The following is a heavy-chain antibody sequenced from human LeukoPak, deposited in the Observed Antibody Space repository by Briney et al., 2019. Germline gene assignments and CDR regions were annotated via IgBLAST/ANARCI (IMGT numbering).Heavy chain of an antibody. Sequence: PSETLSLTCTVSGVSISSYYWSWIRQPAGKGLEWIWRIYSSGSTGYNPSLKSRVTMSVDTSKNQFYLKLSSVTAADTAIYYCARSWSGRVTAADIWGQGTLVTVSS. V-gene: IGHV4-4*07. J-gene: IGHJ3*02. D-gene: IGHD3-3*01. CDR1: GVSISSYY. CDR3: ARSWSGRVTAADI. CDR2: IYSSGST.